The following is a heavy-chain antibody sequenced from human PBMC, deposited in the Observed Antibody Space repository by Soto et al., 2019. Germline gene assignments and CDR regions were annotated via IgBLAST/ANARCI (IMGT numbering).Heavy chain of an antibody. D-gene: IGHD6-6*01. Sequence: PSETLSLTCTVSGGSISSGGYYWSWIRQHPGEGLEWIGYIYYSGSTYYNPSLKSRVTISVDTSKNQFSLKLSSVTAADTAVYYCAREVRAARVGGMDVWGQGTTVTVSS. CDR1: GGSISSGGYY. V-gene: IGHV4-31*03. CDR2: IYYSGST. J-gene: IGHJ6*02. CDR3: AREVRAARVGGMDV.